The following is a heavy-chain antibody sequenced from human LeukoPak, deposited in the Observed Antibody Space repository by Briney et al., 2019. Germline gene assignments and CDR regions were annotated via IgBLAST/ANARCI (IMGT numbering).Heavy chain of an antibody. CDR2: INHSGST. CDR1: GGSFSGYY. Sequence: PSETPSLTCAVYGGSFSGYYWSWIRQPPGKGLEWIGEINHSGSTNYNPSLKSRVTISVDTSKNQFSLKLSSVTAADTAVYYCARGESLEYSSSSSWFDPWGQGTLVTVSS. V-gene: IGHV4-34*01. CDR3: ARGESLEYSSSSSWFDP. J-gene: IGHJ5*02. D-gene: IGHD6-6*01.